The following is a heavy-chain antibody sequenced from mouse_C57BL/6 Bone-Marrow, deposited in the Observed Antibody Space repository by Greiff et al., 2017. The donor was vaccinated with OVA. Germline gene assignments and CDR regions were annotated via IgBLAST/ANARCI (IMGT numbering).Heavy chain of an antibody. CDR1: GFTFSSYT. CDR3: ARRWLLRFAY. V-gene: IGHV5-9*01. CDR2: ISGGGGNT. J-gene: IGHJ3*01. Sequence: EVQRVESGGGLVKPGGSLKLSCAASGFTFSSYTMSWVRQTPEKRLEWVATISGGGGNTYYPDSVKGRFTISRDKAKNTLYLQMRSLRSEDTALYYCARRWLLRFAYWGKGTLVTVSA. D-gene: IGHD2-3*01.